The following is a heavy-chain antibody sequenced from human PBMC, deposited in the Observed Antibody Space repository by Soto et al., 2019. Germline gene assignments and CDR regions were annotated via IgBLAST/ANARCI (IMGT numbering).Heavy chain of an antibody. CDR3: ARVDSSRDGVYFDY. D-gene: IGHD3-22*01. J-gene: IGHJ4*02. CDR1: GGSISSYY. Sequence: QVQLQESGPGLVKPSETLSLTCTVSGGSISSYYWSWIRQPPGKGLEWIGYIYYSGSTNYNPSLKSRVTISVDTSKNQFSLKLSSVTAADTAVYYCARVDSSRDGVYFDYWGQGTLVTVSS. V-gene: IGHV4-59*01. CDR2: IYYSGST.